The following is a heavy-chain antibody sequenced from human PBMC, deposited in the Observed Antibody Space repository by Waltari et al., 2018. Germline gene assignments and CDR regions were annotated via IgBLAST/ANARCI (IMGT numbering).Heavy chain of an antibody. CDR2: INPNSGGT. CDR1: GYTSIRYY. D-gene: IGHD3-22*01. J-gene: IGHJ4*02. CDR3: ARGNSITMIVVVLDFDY. Sequence: VQPVQSGAELPKPGPSVKLSCKASGYTSIRYYMPWERQSPGQGLEWMGRINPNSGGTNYAQKFQGRVTMTKDTSISTAYMELSRLRSDDTAVYYCARGNSITMIVVVLDFDYWGQGTLVTVSS. V-gene: IGHV1-2*06.